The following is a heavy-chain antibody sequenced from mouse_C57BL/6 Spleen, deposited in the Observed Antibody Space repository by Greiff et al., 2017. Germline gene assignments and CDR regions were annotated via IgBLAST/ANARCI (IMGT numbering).Heavy chain of an antibody. V-gene: IGHV1-81*01. D-gene: IGHD1-1*02. CDR2: IYPRNVNT. Sequence: VQLQQSGAELARPGASVKLSCKASGYTFTSYGISWVKQRTGQGLEWIGEIYPRNVNTYYTEKFQGKATLTADKSSSTAYMELRSLTSEDSAVYFCARGDYGRPFDYWGQGTTLTVSS. CDR3: ARGDYGRPFDY. CDR1: GYTFTSYG. J-gene: IGHJ2*01.